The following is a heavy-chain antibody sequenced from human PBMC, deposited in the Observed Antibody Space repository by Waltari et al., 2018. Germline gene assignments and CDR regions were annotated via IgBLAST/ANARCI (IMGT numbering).Heavy chain of an antibody. D-gene: IGHD6-13*01. V-gene: IGHV4-34*01. CDR1: GGSFSGYY. CDR2: IKHSGST. J-gene: IGHJ4*02. CDR3: AREGGSSRTRGFDY. Sequence: QVQLQQWGAGLVKPSETLSLTCAVYGGSFSGYYWSWIRQPPGKGREWIGEIKHSGSTNYNPSLKSRVTISVDTSKNQFSLKLSSVTAADTAVYYCAREGGSSRTRGFDYWGQGTLVTVSS.